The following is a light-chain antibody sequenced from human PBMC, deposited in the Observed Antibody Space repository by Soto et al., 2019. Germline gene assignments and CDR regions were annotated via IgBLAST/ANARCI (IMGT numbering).Light chain of an antibody. J-gene: IGKJ4*01. CDR3: QQYGSSPPVT. CDR2: ESS. V-gene: IGKV3-11*01. CDR1: QNVANY. Sequence: EIVLTQSPATLSLSPGERATLSCRASQNVANYLDWYQQKPGQAPRLLIYESSNRATGTAARFSGSGSGTDFTLTVSSLEPEDFAVYYCQQYGSSPPVTFGGGTKVDI.